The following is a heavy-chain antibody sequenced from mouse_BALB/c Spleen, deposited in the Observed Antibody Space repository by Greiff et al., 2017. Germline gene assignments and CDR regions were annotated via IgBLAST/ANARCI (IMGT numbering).Heavy chain of an antibody. J-gene: IGHJ2*01. CDR2: ISSGGSYT. CDR3: ARDPDYYGSSYFDY. D-gene: IGHD1-1*01. CDR1: GFTFSSYA. V-gene: IGHV5-9-4*01. Sequence: EVKLVESGGGLVKPGGSLKLSCAASGFTFSSYAMSWVRQSPEKRLEWVAEISSGGSYTYYPDTVTGRFTISRDNAKNTLYLEMSSLRSEDTAMYYCARDPDYYGSSYFDYWGQGTTLTVSS.